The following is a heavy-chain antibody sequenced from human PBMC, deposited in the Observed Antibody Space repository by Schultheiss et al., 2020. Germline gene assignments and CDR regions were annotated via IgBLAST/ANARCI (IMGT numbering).Heavy chain of an antibody. Sequence: SVTVSGKASGYTFTGFHMHWVRQAPGQGLEWMGGIIPIFGTANYAQKFQGRVTITADESTSTAYMELRSLRSDDTAVYYCARALLGWTTVTTFDPWGQGTLVTVSS. J-gene: IGHJ5*02. D-gene: IGHD4-17*01. V-gene: IGHV1-69*13. CDR3: ARALLGWTTVTTFDP. CDR2: IIPIFGTA. CDR1: GYTFTGFH.